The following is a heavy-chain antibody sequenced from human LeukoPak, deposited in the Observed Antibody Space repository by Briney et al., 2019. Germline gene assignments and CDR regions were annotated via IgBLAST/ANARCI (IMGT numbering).Heavy chain of an antibody. D-gene: IGHD3-16*02. V-gene: IGHV3-21*04. CDR1: GFTFSSYS. J-gene: IGHJ3*02. CDR2: ISSSSSYI. CDR3: VRAIYDYVWGSYRLDAFDI. Sequence: GGSLRLSCAASGFTFSSYSMNWVRQAPGKGLEWVSSISSSSSYIYYADSVKGRFTISRDNAKNSLYLQMNSLRAEDTAVYYCVRAIYDYVWGSYRLDAFDIWGQGTMVTVSS.